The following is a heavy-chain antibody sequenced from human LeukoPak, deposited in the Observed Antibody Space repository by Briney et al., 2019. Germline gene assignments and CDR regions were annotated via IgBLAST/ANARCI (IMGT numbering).Heavy chain of an antibody. CDR1: GFTFVNYG. V-gene: IGHV3-23*01. CDR3: AKARLSTGWAYNDY. J-gene: IGHJ4*02. CDR2: VVGAGTTT. Sequence: PGESLRLSCAASGFTFVNYGMSWVRQAPGKGLEWVSAVVGAGTTTFYADSVKGRFTISRDNSKNTVYLQINSLRAGDTAVYYCAKARLSTGWAYNDYWGQGTLVTVSS. D-gene: IGHD6-19*01.